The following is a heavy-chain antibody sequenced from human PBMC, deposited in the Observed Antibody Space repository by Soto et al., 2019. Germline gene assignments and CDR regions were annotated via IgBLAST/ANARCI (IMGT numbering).Heavy chain of an antibody. CDR3: ARLYGDKDY. CDR1: GFTFDDYD. CDR2: XKXXXRRX. J-gene: IGHJ4*02. V-gene: IGHV3-20*04. Sequence: XXSLRLSCAASGFTFDDYDMTWVRQAPGXXXXXXXXXKXXXRRXXYEXXXXXXXKXXTDXXXNSLYMKMNSLRDEDTALYYCARLYGDKDYWGQGTLVTVSS. D-gene: IGHD4-17*01.